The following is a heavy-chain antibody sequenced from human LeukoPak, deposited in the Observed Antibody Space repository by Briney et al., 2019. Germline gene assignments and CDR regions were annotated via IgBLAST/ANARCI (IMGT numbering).Heavy chain of an antibody. CDR1: GFTFSSYA. Sequence: GGSLRLSCAASGFTFSSYAMHWVRQAPGKGLEWVAFIRYDGSNKYYADSVKGRFTISRDNSKNTLYLQMNSLRAEDTAVYCCAKAQMEVYYYGSGSNYYYYYMDVWGKGTTVTISS. V-gene: IGHV3-30*02. J-gene: IGHJ6*03. D-gene: IGHD3-10*01. CDR3: AKAQMEVYYYGSGSNYYYYYMDV. CDR2: IRYDGSNK.